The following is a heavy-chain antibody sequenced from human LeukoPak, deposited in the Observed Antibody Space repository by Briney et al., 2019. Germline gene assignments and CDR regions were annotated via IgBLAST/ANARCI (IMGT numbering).Heavy chain of an antibody. D-gene: IGHD1-26*01. Sequence: GASVKVSCEASGGTFSSYTISWVRQAPGQGLEWMGRIIPILGIANYAQKFQGRVTITADKSTSTAYMELSSLRSEDTAVYYCARDMSGSSHDAFDIWGQGTMVTVSS. CDR3: ARDMSGSSHDAFDI. J-gene: IGHJ3*02. CDR1: GGTFSSYT. V-gene: IGHV1-69*04. CDR2: IIPILGIA.